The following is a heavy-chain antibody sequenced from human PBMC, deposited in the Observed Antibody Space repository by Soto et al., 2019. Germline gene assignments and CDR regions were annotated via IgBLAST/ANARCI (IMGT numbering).Heavy chain of an antibody. Sequence: QVQLQESGPGLVKSSETLSLTCTVSGGSISSCYWSWIRQPPGKGLEWIGYIYYSGSTNYNPSLKGRVTLSVDTSKKQFSLKLSSVTAADTAVYYCARSDTYYYGSGLGYWGQGTLVTVSS. CDR2: IYYSGST. CDR1: GGSISSCY. J-gene: IGHJ4*02. V-gene: IGHV4-59*01. D-gene: IGHD3-10*01. CDR3: ARSDTYYYGSGLGY.